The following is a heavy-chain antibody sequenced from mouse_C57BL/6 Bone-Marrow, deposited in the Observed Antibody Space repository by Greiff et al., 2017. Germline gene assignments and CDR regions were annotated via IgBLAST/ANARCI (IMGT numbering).Heavy chain of an antibody. Sequence: QVQLQQPGAELVKPGASVNLSCKASGYTFTGYWMHWVKQRPGQGLEWIGMIHPNSGSTNYNENFKSKATLTVDKSTSTAYMQLSSLTSEDSAVYYCANNPGYFDVWGTGTAVTVSS. CDR2: IHPNSGST. D-gene: IGHD6-1*01. CDR3: ANNPGYFDV. V-gene: IGHV1-64*01. CDR1: GYTFTGYW. J-gene: IGHJ1*03.